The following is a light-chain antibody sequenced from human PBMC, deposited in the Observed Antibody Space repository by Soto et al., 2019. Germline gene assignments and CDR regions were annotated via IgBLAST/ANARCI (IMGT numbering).Light chain of an antibody. CDR1: SSNIGAGYD. J-gene: IGLJ2*01. Sequence: QSVLTQPPSVSGAPGQRVTISCTGSSSNIGAGYDVHWYQQLPGTAHKLLIYGNSNRPSGVPDRFSGSTSGTSASLAITGLQAEDAADYYCQSYDNSLLAYVFGGGTKLTVL. V-gene: IGLV1-40*01. CDR2: GNS. CDR3: QSYDNSLLAYV.